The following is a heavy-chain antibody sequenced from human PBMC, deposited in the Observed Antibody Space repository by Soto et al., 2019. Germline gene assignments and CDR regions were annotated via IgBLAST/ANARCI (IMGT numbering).Heavy chain of an antibody. CDR3: TLYMDYYGSGSPWTFDY. V-gene: IGHV1-18*01. CDR1: GYTFTSYG. D-gene: IGHD3-10*01. Sequence: GASVKVSCKASGYTFTSYGISWVRQAPGQGLEWMGWISAYNGNTNYAQKLQGRVTMTTDTSTSTAYMELRSLRSDDTAVYYCTLYMDYYGSGSPWTFDYWGQGTLVTVSS. J-gene: IGHJ4*02. CDR2: ISAYNGNT.